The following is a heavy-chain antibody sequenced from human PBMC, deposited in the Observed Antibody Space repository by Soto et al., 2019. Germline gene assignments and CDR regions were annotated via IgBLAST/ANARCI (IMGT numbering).Heavy chain of an antibody. J-gene: IGHJ4*02. CDR3: VHTGYSYDPFGY. D-gene: IGHD5-18*01. CDR2: IFWNDDE. Sequence: TLSLTCAVSGDSRSTDYWSWIRQSPGKGLEWLALIFWNDDERYSPSLKSRLTITKDTSKNQVVLTMTNMDPVDTATYYCVHTGYSYDPFGYWGRGTMVTVSS. V-gene: IGHV2-5*01. CDR1: GDSRSTDYW.